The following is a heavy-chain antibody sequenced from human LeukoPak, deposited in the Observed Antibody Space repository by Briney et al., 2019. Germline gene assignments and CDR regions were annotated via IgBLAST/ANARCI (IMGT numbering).Heavy chain of an antibody. CDR1: GGSISSGGYY. V-gene: IGHV4-31*03. J-gene: IGHJ4*02. CDR3: ARVRCSGGSCFHDY. CDR2: IYYSGST. D-gene: IGHD2-15*01. Sequence: SQTLSLTCTVSGGSISSGGYYWSWIRQHPGKGLEWIGYIYYSGSTYYNPSLKSRVTISVDTSKNQFSLKLSSVPAADTAVYYCARVRCSGGSCFHDYWGQGTLVTVSS.